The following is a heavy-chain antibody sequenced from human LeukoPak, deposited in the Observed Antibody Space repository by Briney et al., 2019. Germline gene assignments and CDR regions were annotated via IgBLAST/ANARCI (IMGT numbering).Heavy chain of an antibody. J-gene: IGHJ6*03. Sequence: SETLSLTCAVYGGSFSGYYWSWVRQPPGKGLEWIGEINHSGSTNYNPSLKRRITISVDTSKNQFSLKLSSVTAADTAVYYCARGQVTKEGGYCSGGSCYTGPYYYYMDVWGKGTTVTVSS. CDR1: GGSFSGYY. CDR3: ARGQVTKEGGYCSGGSCYTGPYYYYMDV. CDR2: INHSGST. V-gene: IGHV4-34*01. D-gene: IGHD2-15*01.